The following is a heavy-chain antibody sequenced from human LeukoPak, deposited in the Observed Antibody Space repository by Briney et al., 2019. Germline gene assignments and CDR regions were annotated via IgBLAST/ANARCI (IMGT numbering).Heavy chain of an antibody. CDR1: GYTFTSYA. CDR2: INAGNGNT. V-gene: IGHV1-3*01. D-gene: IGHD6-13*01. CDR3: ARDRRPQLVQTEIDY. Sequence: ASVKVSFKSSGYTFTSYAMHWVRQAPGQRLEWMGWINAGNGNTKYSQKFQGRVTITRDTSASTAYMELSSMRSEDTAVYYCARDRRPQLVQTEIDYWGQGTLVTVSS. J-gene: IGHJ4*02.